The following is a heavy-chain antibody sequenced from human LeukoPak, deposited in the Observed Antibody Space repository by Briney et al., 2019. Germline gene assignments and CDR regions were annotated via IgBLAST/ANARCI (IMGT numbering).Heavy chain of an antibody. CDR2: MNPNSSNT. CDR3: ARAPFPPGDNY. Sequence: ASVKVSCKASGYTFTSFDIHWVRQATGQGLEWMGWMNPNSSNTGYAQKFQGRLTMTRSTSISTAYMEMSSLRSEDTAVYYCARAPFPPGDNYWGQGTLVTVSS. CDR1: GYTFTSFD. J-gene: IGHJ4*02. V-gene: IGHV1-8*01. D-gene: IGHD2/OR15-2a*01.